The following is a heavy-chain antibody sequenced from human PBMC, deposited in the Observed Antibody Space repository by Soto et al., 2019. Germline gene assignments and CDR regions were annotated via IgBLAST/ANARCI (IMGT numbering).Heavy chain of an antibody. CDR2: ISWNSGSI. CDR1: GFTFDDYA. V-gene: IGHV3-9*01. D-gene: IGHD4-17*01. CDR3: AKEDDYGDLFDY. Sequence: EVQLVESGGGLVQPGRSLRLSCAASGFTFDDYAMHWVRQAPGKGLEWVSGISWNSGSIGYADSVKGRFTISRDNAKNSLYLQMNSLRAEDTALYYCAKEDDYGDLFDYWGQGTLVTVSS. J-gene: IGHJ4*02.